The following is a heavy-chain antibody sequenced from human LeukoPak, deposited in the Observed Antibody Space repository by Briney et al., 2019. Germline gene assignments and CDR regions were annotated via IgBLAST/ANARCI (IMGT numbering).Heavy chain of an antibody. CDR3: ARGGFDNWNDEDYYYGMDV. CDR2: IGTAGDT. J-gene: IGHJ6*02. Sequence: GGSLRLSCAASGFTFSSYDMHWVRQATGKGLEWVSAIGTAGDTYYPGSVKGRFTISRENAKNSLCLQMNSLRAGDTAVYYCARGGFDNWNDEDYYYGMDVWGQGTTVTVSS. D-gene: IGHD1-1*01. CDR1: GFTFSSYD. V-gene: IGHV3-13*04.